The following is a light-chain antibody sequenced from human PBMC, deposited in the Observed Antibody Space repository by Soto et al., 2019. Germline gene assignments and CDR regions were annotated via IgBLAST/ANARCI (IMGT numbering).Light chain of an antibody. V-gene: IGLV2-14*01. CDR2: DVS. CDR3: SSYTGSTL. Sequence: QSALTQPASVSGSPGQSITISCTGTSSDVGGYNFVSWYQQHPGKAPKLIIFDVSNRPSGVSNRFSGSQSGNTASLTISGLQAEDEADYYCSSYTGSTLFGGGTQLTVL. CDR1: SSDVGGYNF. J-gene: IGLJ2*01.